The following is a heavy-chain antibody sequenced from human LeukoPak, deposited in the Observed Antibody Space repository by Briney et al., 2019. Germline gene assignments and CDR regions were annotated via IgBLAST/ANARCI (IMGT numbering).Heavy chain of an antibody. J-gene: IGHJ2*01. CDR3: AKDLTPPSLAARPRWYFDL. CDR2: ISGSGAST. Sequence: PGGSLRLSCAASGFIFNDYTMDWVRQAPGKGLEWVSAISGSGASTYYADSVKGRFTISRDNSKNTLFLQMNSLRPEDTAMWYCAKDLTPPSLAARPRWYFDLWGHGTLVTVSS. D-gene: IGHD6-6*01. CDR1: GFIFNDYT. V-gene: IGHV3-23*01.